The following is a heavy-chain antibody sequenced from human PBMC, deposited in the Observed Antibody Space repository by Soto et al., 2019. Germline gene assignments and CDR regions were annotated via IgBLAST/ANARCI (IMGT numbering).Heavy chain of an antibody. D-gene: IGHD6-25*01. CDR3: ARDITPYSSGADFDF. CDR2: ISYDGSNK. CDR1: GFTFSRYA. Sequence: GGSLRLSSEASGFTFSRYAMHWVRQAPGKGLEWVAVISYDGSNKYYADSVKGRFTISRDNSKNTLYLQMNSLRAEDTAVYYCARDITPYSSGADFDFWGLGTLVTVSS. J-gene: IGHJ4*02. V-gene: IGHV3-30-3*01.